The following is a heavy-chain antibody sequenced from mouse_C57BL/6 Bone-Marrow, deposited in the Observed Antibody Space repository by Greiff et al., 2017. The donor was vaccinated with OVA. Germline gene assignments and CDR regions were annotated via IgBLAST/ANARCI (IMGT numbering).Heavy chain of an antibody. J-gene: IGHJ2*01. CDR3: AREITTVLDY. Sequence: VQLQQSGPELVKPGASVKISCKASGYAFSSSWMNWVKQRPGKGLEWIGRIYPGDGDTNYNGKFKGKATLTADKSSSTAYMQLSSLTSEDSAVYFCAREITTVLDYWGQGTTLTVSS. CDR1: GYAFSSSW. D-gene: IGHD1-1*01. CDR2: IYPGDGDT. V-gene: IGHV1-82*01.